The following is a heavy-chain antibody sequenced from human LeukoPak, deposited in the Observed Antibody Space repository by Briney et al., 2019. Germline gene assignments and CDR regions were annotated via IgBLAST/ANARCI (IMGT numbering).Heavy chain of an antibody. Sequence: SETLSLTCAVYGGSFSGYHWSWIRQPPGKGLEWIGEINHGGSTSYNSSLKTRVIISVDTSKNQFSLKLSSVTAADTAVYYCARGSGSHSLFDYWGQGTLVTVSS. J-gene: IGHJ4*02. V-gene: IGHV4-34*01. CDR1: GGSFSGYH. CDR3: ARGSGSHSLFDY. CDR2: INHGGST. D-gene: IGHD1-26*01.